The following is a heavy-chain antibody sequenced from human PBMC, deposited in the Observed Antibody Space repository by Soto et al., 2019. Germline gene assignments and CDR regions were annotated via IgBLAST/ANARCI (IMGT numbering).Heavy chain of an antibody. CDR2: LYYSGST. CDR3: AREAISEGPRE. V-gene: IGHV4-59*01. CDR1: GGSISSYY. Sequence: PSETLSLTCTVSGGSISSYYWSWIRQPPGQGLEWIGYLYYSGSTNYNPSLKTRVTISVDTSKNQFSLKLSSVTAADTAVYYCAREAISEGPREWGQGTLVTVSS. J-gene: IGHJ4*02.